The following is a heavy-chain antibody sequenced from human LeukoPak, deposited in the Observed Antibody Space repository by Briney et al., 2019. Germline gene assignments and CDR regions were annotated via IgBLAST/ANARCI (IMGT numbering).Heavy chain of an antibody. Sequence: GASVKVSCKASGYTFISYYMHWVRQAPGQGLEWMGIINPSGGSTSYAQKFQGRVTMTRDTSTSTVYMGLSSLRSEDTAVYYCARGLGGDFWSGYGRGGWFDPWGQGTLVTVSS. CDR3: ARGLGGDFWSGYGRGGWFDP. D-gene: IGHD3-3*01. CDR2: INPSGGST. V-gene: IGHV1-46*01. J-gene: IGHJ5*02. CDR1: GYTFISYY.